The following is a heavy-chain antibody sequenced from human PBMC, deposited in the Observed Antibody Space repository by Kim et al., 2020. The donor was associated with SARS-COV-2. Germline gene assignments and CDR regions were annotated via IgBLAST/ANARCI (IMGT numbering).Heavy chain of an antibody. J-gene: IGHJ3*02. CDR1: GFTFNNYW. CDR3: ARPSETALPGSFDI. CDR2: ISKDGRIT. Sequence: GSLRLSCAASGFTFNNYWMHWVRQAPGKGLVWVSRISKDGRITTYADSMKGRFTISRDNAKNTLHLQMNSLRAEDTAVYYCARPSETALPGSFDIWGPG. D-gene: IGHD2-21*02. V-gene: IGHV3-74*01.